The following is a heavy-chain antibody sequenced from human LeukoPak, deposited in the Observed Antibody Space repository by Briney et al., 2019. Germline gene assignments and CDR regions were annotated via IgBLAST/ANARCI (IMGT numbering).Heavy chain of an antibody. CDR3: GRGPFFDWNSEGYMDV. V-gene: IGHV4-34*01. Sequence: SETLSLNCAVYHGSVSGYYWSWIRQAPGQGREWIGEVKHSGSLNYNPYLKSRGNITLEELKNQLSLQQIWVTAADTAENYCGRGPFFDWNSEGYMDVWGKGTTVTVSS. J-gene: IGHJ6*03. CDR1: HGSVSGYY. D-gene: IGHD3-9*01. CDR2: VKHSGSL.